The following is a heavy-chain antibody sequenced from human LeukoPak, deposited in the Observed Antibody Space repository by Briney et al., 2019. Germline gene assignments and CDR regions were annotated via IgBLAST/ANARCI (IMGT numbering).Heavy chain of an antibody. D-gene: IGHD2-2*02. CDR1: GITFSNYG. Sequence: PGGSLRLSCSVSGITFSNYGMHWVRQAPGKGLEWVAFVRDDGNREYYEDSLKGRIAISRDNFKNTLYLQMNNVRPDDTAVYYCAKNRFGTSYHTLDYWGQGTLVTVAS. J-gene: IGHJ4*02. V-gene: IGHV3-30*02. CDR2: VRDDGNRE. CDR3: AKNRFGTSYHTLDY.